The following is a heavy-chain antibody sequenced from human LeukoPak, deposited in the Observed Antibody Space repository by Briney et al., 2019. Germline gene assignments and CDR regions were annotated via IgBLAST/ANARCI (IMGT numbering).Heavy chain of an antibody. J-gene: IGHJ4*02. CDR3: AKDLYVVRGSPFDY. D-gene: IGHD3-10*01. Sequence: PGGSLRPSCAASGFTFSSYEMNWVRQAPGKGLEWVSAISGSGGSTYYADSVKGRFTISRDNSKNTLYLQMNSLRAEDTAVYYCAKDLYVVRGSPFDYWGQGTLVTVSS. CDR2: ISGSGGST. CDR1: GFTFSSYE. V-gene: IGHV3-23*01.